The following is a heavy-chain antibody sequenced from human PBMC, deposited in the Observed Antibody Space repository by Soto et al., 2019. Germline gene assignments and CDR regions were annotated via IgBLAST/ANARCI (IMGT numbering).Heavy chain of an antibody. J-gene: IGHJ6*02. CDR3: ARGKGSRGYSYGYWADYYYYGMDV. CDR2: IYSGGST. V-gene: IGHV3-66*01. Sequence: GGSLRLSCAASGFTVSSNYMSWVRQAPGKGLEWVSVIYSGGSTYYADSVKGRFTISRDNSKNTLYLQMNSLRAEDTAVYYCARGKGSRGYSYGYWADYYYYGMDVWGQGTTVTVSS. D-gene: IGHD5-18*01. CDR1: GFTVSSNY.